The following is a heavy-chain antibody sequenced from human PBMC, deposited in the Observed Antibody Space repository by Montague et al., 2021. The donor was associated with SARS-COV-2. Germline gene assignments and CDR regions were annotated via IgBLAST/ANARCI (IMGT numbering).Heavy chain of an antibody. CDR3: ARVEYYGFWSGQYDTRYYFYGMDV. J-gene: IGHJ6*02. D-gene: IGHD3-3*01. V-gene: IGHV6-1*01. CDR2: TYYRSEWYM. Sequence: CAISGDSVSRDSVAWNWIRQSPSRGLEWLGGTYYRSEWYMDYALSLNSRTTINPDTSKNEFSLHLNSVTPDDTAVYYCARVEYYGFWSGQYDTRYYFYGMDVWGQGTTVTVSS. CDR1: GDSVSRDSVA.